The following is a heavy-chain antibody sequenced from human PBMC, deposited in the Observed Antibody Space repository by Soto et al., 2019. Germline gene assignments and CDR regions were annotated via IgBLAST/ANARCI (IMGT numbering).Heavy chain of an antibody. CDR2: INSNGGNT. J-gene: IGHJ4*02. V-gene: IGHV3-64D*08. CDR1: GFTFNNYA. Sequence: GGSLRLSCSASGFTFNNYAMHWVRQAPGKGLEYVSAINSNGGNTYYADSVRGRFTNSRDNSKNTLYLQMSSLRPEDTAVYYCVKAHPEGNLDYWGQGTLGTVSS. CDR3: VKAHPEGNLDY.